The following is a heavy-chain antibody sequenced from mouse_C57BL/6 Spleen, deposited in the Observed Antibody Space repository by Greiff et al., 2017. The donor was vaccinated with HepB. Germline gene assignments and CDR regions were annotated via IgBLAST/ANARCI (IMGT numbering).Heavy chain of an antibody. D-gene: IGHD1-1*01. CDR3: ARGAITTVVARDFDD. V-gene: IGHV1-55*01. CDR1: GYTFTSYW. CDR2: IYPGSGST. J-gene: IGHJ2*01. Sequence: QVQLQQPGAELVKPGASVKMSCKASGYTFTSYWITWVKQRPGQGLEWIGDIYPGSGSTNYNEKFKSKATLTVDTSSSTAYMQLSSLTSEDSAVYYCARGAITTVVARDFDDWGQGTTLTVSS.